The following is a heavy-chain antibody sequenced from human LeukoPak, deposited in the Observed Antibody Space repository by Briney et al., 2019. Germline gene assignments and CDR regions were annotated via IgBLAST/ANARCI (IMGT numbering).Heavy chain of an antibody. D-gene: IGHD1-7*01. V-gene: IGHV1-69*06. CDR2: IIPIFGTA. Sequence: GASVKVSCKASGYTFTGYYMHWVRQAPGQGLEWMGGIIPIFGTANYAQKFQGRVTITADKSTSTAYMELSSLRSEDTAVYYCASAPYNWNYVRAYYYYYYMDVWGKGTTVTVSS. CDR1: GYTFTGYY. CDR3: ASAPYNWNYVRAYYYYYYMDV. J-gene: IGHJ6*03.